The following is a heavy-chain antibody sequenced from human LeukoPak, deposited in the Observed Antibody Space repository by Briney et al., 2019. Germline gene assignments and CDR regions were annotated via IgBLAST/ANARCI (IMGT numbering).Heavy chain of an antibody. CDR2: ISYDGSNK. CDR1: GVTFSSYA. V-gene: IGHV3-30*01. D-gene: IGHD3-10*01. J-gene: IGHJ4*02. Sequence: GGSLRLSCSPSGVTFSSYAMHWVRQPPGEGLEWVAIISYDGSNKYYADSVKGRFTISRDNCRNTLYLQMNSLRAEDTAVYYCARDRSPRYYYGSGSFDYWGQGTLVTVSS. CDR3: ARDRSPRYYYGSGSFDY.